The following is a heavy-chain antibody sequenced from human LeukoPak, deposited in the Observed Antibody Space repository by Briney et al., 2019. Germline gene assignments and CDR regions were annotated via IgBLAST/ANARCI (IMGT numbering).Heavy chain of an antibody. CDR1: GFTLGSYR. J-gene: IGHJ4*02. D-gene: IGHD1-1*01. CDR2: IKEDGSET. Sequence: GGSLRLSCAASGFTLGSYRMTWVRQAPRKGLEWAAAIKEDGSETYYVDSVKGRFTISRDNAKNSLYLQMSSLRVEDTAVYYCARTTYGDYWGQGTLVTVSS. CDR3: ARTTYGDY. V-gene: IGHV3-7*02.